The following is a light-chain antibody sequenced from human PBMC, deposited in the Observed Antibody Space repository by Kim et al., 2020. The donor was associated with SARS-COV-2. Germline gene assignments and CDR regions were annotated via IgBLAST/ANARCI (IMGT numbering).Light chain of an antibody. J-gene: IGKJ1*01. Sequence: SPGEIATLSCRASHSISDNYLAWYQQKPGQAPRLLIYGASTRATGIPDRFSGSGSGTDFTLTISRLEPEDVAVYHCQQYGYQVWTFGQGTKVDIK. CDR2: GAS. CDR3: QQYGYQVWT. CDR1: HSISDNY. V-gene: IGKV3-20*01.